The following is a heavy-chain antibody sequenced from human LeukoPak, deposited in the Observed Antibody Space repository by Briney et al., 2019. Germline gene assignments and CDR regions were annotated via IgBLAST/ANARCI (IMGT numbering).Heavy chain of an antibody. V-gene: IGHV3-43*02. D-gene: IGHD1-26*01. J-gene: IGHJ4*02. Sequence: PGGSLRLSFAASGFTFDAYAMYWVRQAPGKGLECVSLIGGHGGSTYYADSVKGRFTISRDNSKNSLYLQMNSLRTEDTALYYCAKEHSASGSVDYWGQGTLVTVSS. CDR1: GFTFDAYA. CDR3: AKEHSASGSVDY. CDR2: IGGHGGST.